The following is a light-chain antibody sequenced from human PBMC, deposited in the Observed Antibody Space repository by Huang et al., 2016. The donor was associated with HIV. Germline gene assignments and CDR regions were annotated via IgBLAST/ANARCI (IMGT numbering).Light chain of an antibody. CDR3: QQSYSTLWT. CDR2: AAS. J-gene: IGKJ1*01. CDR1: QSISSH. Sequence: DIQMTQSPSSRSASVGDRVTIPCRASQSISSHLNWYQQKPGKAPKVLIYAASTLQSGVPSRFSGSGSGTDFTLTISSLQPEDSATYYCQQSYSTLWTFGQGTKVEIK. V-gene: IGKV1-39*01.